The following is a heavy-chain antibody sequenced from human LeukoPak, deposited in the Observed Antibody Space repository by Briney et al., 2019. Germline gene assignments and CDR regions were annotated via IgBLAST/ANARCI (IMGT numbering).Heavy chain of an antibody. Sequence: SETLSLTCAVYGGLFTDHYWSWLRKPPGGGLEWIGEFNHSGSTNYNPSLKSRVTTSVDTSKNQFSLQLSSVTAADTAVYYCARASIGAAALFERAFDIWGQGTMVTVSS. J-gene: IGHJ3*02. CDR3: ARASIGAAALFERAFDI. CDR1: GGLFTDHY. CDR2: FNHSGST. V-gene: IGHV4-34*01. D-gene: IGHD6-13*01.